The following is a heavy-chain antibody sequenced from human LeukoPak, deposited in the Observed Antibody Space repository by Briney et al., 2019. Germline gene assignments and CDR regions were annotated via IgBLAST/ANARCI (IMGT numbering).Heavy chain of an antibody. CDR2: INPNSGGT. D-gene: IGHD6-13*01. CDR3: ARVLQQLGPDDAFDI. V-gene: IGHV1-2*04. J-gene: IGHJ3*02. CDR1: GYTFTGYY. Sequence: ASVKVSCKASGYTFTGYYMHWVRQAPGQGLEWMGWINPNSGGTNYAQKFQGWVTMTRDTSISTAYMELSRLRSDDTAVYYCARVLQQLGPDDAFDIWGQGTMVTVSS.